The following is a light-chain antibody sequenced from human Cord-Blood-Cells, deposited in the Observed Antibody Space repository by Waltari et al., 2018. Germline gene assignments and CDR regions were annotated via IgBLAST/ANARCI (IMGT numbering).Light chain of an antibody. V-gene: IGLV3-27*01. J-gene: IGLJ3*02. CDR1: VLAKKY. Sequence: SYELTQPSSVSVSPGQTARITCSGDVLAKKYARWFQQKPGQAPVLVIYKVSEVPSGIPERFSRSSSGTTVTLTISGAQVEDEADYYCYAAADNNLKVFGGGTKLTVL. CDR2: KVS. CDR3: YAAADNNLKV.